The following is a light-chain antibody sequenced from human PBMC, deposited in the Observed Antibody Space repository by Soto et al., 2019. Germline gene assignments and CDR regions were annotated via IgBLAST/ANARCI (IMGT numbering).Light chain of an antibody. V-gene: IGKV3-11*01. CDR3: LQRSAWTAIT. CDR1: QSVSKY. Sequence: EIVLTQSPATLSLSPGEGATLSCRASQSVSKYLAWYQQKPGQAPRILIYDASTRATGIPARFSGSGSGTDFTLTISSLEPEDFAVYYCLQRSAWTAITFGQGTQLEIK. J-gene: IGKJ5*01. CDR2: DAS.